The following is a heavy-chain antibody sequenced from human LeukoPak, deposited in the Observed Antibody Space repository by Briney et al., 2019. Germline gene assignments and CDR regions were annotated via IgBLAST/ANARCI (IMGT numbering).Heavy chain of an antibody. CDR3: ARNTPNYGDFDF. Sequence: GASVKVSCKASGYTFTIYDFNWVRQAPGQGLEWLGWMNPNSGDTGYAQRFQGRVSMTRDTSITTAYMELSSLRSDDTAIYYCARNTPNYGDFDFWGQGTLVTVSS. J-gene: IGHJ4*02. CDR1: GYTFTIYD. D-gene: IGHD4-17*01. V-gene: IGHV1-8*01. CDR2: MNPNSGDT.